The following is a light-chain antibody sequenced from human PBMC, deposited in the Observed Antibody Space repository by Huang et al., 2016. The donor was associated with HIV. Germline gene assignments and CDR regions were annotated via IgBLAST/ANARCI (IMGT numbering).Light chain of an antibody. V-gene: IGKV3-15*01. Sequence: ERVMTQSPATLAVSPGERATLSCRASQSVSNNLAWYQQKPGQAPSLLFYEASSRATGVPARVSARGSGTEFTLTISSLQSEDFAIYYCQQFNNWPPSFGGGTKVEIK. CDR2: EAS. CDR3: QQFNNWPPS. CDR1: QSVSNN. J-gene: IGKJ4*01.